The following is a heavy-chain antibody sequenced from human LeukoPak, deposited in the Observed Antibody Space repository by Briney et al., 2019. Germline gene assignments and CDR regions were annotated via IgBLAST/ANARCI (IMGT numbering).Heavy chain of an antibody. CDR1: GFTFSSYA. D-gene: IGHD2-21*02. CDR2: INHSGST. V-gene: IGHV4-34*01. CDR3: ARAPAAYCGGDCFYFDY. Sequence: PGGSLRLSCAASGFTFSSYAMSWVRQAPGKGLEWIGEINHSGSTNYNPSLKSRVTISVDTSKNQFSLKLSSVTAADTAVYYCARAPAAYCGGDCFYFDYWGQGTLVTVSS. J-gene: IGHJ4*02.